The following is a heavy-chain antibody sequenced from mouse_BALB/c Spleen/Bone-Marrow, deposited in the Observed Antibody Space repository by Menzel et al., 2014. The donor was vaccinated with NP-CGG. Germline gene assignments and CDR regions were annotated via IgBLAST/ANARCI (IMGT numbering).Heavy chain of an antibody. CDR1: GYAFTNYL. D-gene: IGHD3-3*01. CDR2: INPGSGGT. Sequence: VQLQQSGAELVRPGTSMKVSCKASGYAFTNYLIEWVKQRPGQGLEWIGVINPGSGGTNYNEKFKGKATLTADKSSSTAYMQLSSLTSDDSAVYFCARRDDAMDYWGQGTSVTVSS. V-gene: IGHV1-54*03. J-gene: IGHJ4*01. CDR3: ARRDDAMDY.